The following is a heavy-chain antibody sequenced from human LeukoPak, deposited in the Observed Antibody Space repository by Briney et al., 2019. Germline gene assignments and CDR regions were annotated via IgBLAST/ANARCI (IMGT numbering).Heavy chain of an antibody. J-gene: IGHJ3*02. D-gene: IGHD3-22*01. Sequence: GGSLRLSCAASGFAFSSYSMNWVRQAPGKGLEWVSSISSSSSYIYYADSVKGRFTISRDNAKNSLYLQMNSLRAEDTAVYYCARDGITMIVADAFDIWGQGTMVTVSS. CDR3: ARDGITMIVADAFDI. V-gene: IGHV3-21*01. CDR2: ISSSSSYI. CDR1: GFAFSSYS.